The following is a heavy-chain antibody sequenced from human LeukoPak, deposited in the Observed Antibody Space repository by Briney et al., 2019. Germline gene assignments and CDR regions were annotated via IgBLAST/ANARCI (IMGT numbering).Heavy chain of an antibody. CDR1: GFTFSSYS. D-gene: IGHD4-11*01. Sequence: SGGSLRLSCAASGFTFSSYSMNWVRQAPGKGLEWVSYISSSSSTIYYADSVKGRFTISRDNAKNSLYLQMNSLRAEDTAVYYCARDLVSTVTNNWFDPWGQGILVTVSS. V-gene: IGHV3-48*01. CDR3: ARDLVSTVTNNWFDP. CDR2: ISSSSSTI. J-gene: IGHJ5*02.